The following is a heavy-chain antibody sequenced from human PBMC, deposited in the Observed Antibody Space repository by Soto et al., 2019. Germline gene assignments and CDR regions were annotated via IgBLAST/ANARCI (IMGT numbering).Heavy chain of an antibody. D-gene: IGHD6-13*01. CDR3: ARDIIAGRFHYFGMDV. J-gene: IGHJ6*02. CDR1: GFTFSSYS. V-gene: IGHV3-21*01. CDR2: ISSSSSYI. Sequence: GGSLRLSCAASGFTFSSYSMNWVRQAPGKGLEWVSSISSSSSYIYYADSVKGRFTISRDNAKNSLYLQMNSLRAEDTAVYYCARDIIAGRFHYFGMDVWGQGTTVTVSS.